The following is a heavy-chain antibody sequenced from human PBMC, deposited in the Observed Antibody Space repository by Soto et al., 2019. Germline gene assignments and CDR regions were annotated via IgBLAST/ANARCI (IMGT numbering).Heavy chain of an antibody. D-gene: IGHD6-19*01. J-gene: IGHJ6*02. CDR1: GFTFSDYY. V-gene: IGHV3-11*01. CDR2: ISSSGSTI. Sequence: GGSLRLSCAASGFTFSDYYMSWIRQAPGKGLEWVSYISSSGSTIYYADSVKGRFTISRDNAKNSLYLQMNSLRAEDTAVYYCARVAGIAVAELYYYYGMDVWGQGTTVTVSS. CDR3: ARVAGIAVAELYYYYGMDV.